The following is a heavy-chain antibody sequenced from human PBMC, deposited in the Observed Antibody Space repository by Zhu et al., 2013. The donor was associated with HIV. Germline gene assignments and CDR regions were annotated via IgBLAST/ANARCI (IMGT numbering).Heavy chain of an antibody. D-gene: IGHD2-21*02. CDR2: INPNGGGA. J-gene: IGHJ3*02. CDR3: ARAPGAVVTRVLAFDI. V-gene: IGHV1-2*02. CDR1: GYTFTGYY. Sequence: QVQLVQSGAEVKKPGASVKVSCKASGYTFTGYYMHWVRQAPGQGLEWMGWINPNGGGANYAQKFQGRVTMTRDTSISTAYMELSRLRSDDTAVYYCARAPGAVVTRVLAFDIWGQGTMVTVSS.